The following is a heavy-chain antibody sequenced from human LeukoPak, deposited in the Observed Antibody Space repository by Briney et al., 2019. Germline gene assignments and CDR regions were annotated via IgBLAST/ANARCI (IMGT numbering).Heavy chain of an antibody. CDR2: IYHSGST. D-gene: IGHD3-16*01. CDR1: GASISNSNW. CDR3: ARHYGP. J-gene: IGHJ5*02. Sequence: SETLSLTCAVTGASISNSNWWTWVRQPPGKGLEWIGEIYHSGSTNYKTSLKSRATISVDKSKNQFSLKLNSVTAADTAVYYCARHYGPWGQGTLVTVSS. V-gene: IGHV4-4*02.